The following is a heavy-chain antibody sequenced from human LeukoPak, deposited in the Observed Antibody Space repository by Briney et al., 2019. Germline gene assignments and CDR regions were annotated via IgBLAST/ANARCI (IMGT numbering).Heavy chain of an antibody. Sequence: SETLSLTCTVSGGSISSYYWSWIRQPPGKGLEWIGYIYYSGSTNYNPSLKSRVTISVDTSKNQFSLKLSSVTAADTAVYYCARVVPAAGSSRTWFDPWGQGTLVTVSS. D-gene: IGHD2-2*01. J-gene: IGHJ5*02. CDR3: ARVVPAAGSSRTWFDP. CDR1: GGSISSYY. V-gene: IGHV4-59*01. CDR2: IYYSGST.